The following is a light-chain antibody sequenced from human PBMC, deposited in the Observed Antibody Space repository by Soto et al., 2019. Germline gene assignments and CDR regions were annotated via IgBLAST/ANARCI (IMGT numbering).Light chain of an antibody. J-gene: IGKJ4*01. Sequence: EIVMTQSPATLSVSPGERATLSCRASQSVSSYLAWYQQKPGQAPRLLIYSASTRATGIPARFSGSGSGTEFILTISSLKSEDFAVYYCQQYSKWPLTFGGGTKVDI. CDR3: QQYSKWPLT. CDR2: SAS. CDR1: QSVSSY. V-gene: IGKV3-15*01.